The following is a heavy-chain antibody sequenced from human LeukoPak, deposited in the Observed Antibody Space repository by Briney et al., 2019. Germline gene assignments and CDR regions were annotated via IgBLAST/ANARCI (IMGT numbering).Heavy chain of an antibody. V-gene: IGHV3-33*01. CDR3: ARVNYYDSSGYPGGRAFDI. CDR2: IWYDGSNK. J-gene: IGHJ3*02. D-gene: IGHD3-22*01. Sequence: GGSLRLSCAASGFTFSSYGMHWVRQAPGKGLEWVAVIWYDGSNKYYADSVKGRFTISRDNSKNTLYLQMNSPRAEDTAVYYCARVNYYDSSGYPGGRAFDIWGQGTMVTVSS. CDR1: GFTFSSYG.